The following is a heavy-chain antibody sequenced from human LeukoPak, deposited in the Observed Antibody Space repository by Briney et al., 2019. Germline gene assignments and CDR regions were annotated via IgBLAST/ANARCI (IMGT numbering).Heavy chain of an antibody. Sequence: SETLSLTCTVSGYSISSGYYWGWIRQPPGKGLEWIGSIYHSGSTYYNPSLKSRVTISVDTSKNQFSLKLSSVTAADTAVYYCAGYDSSAYAPFDYWGQGTLVTVSS. CDR2: IYHSGST. CDR3: AGYDSSAYAPFDY. CDR1: GYSISSGYY. D-gene: IGHD3-22*01. J-gene: IGHJ4*02. V-gene: IGHV4-38-2*02.